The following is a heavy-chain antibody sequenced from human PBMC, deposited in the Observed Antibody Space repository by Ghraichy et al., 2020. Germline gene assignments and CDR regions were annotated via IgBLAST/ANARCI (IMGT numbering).Heavy chain of an antibody. J-gene: IGHJ5*02. CDR2: IYYIGST. CDR3: AKLEKAQWVVRGWFDP. Sequence: SETLFLTCTVSGGSISGYYWSWIRQPPGKGLEWIGYIYYIGSTNYNPSLKSRVTISVDTSKNQFSLKLRSVTAADTAVYYCAKLEKAQWVVRGWFDPWGQGTLVTVSS. CDR1: GGSISGYY. D-gene: IGHD6-19*01. V-gene: IGHV4-59*01.